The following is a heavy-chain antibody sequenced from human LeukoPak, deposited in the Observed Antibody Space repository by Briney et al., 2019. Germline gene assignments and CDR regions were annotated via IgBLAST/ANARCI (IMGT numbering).Heavy chain of an antibody. D-gene: IGHD2-2*01. V-gene: IGHV4-59*01. J-gene: IGHJ3*02. Sequence: PSETLSLTCTVSGGSISTYYWTRIRQPPGKGLEWIGYIYYSGSTNYNPSLKSRVTISVDTSKNQFSLKLRSVTAADTAVYYCAREDAQEGTNAFDIWGQGTLVTVSS. CDR2: IYYSGST. CDR3: AREDAQEGTNAFDI. CDR1: GGSISTYY.